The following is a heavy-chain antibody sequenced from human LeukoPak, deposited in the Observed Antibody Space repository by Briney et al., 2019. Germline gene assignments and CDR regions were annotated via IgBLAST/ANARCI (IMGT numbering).Heavy chain of an antibody. V-gene: IGHV1-18*01. J-gene: IGHJ4*02. D-gene: IGHD1-26*01. Sequence: ASVKVSCKASGYTFINYGISWVRQAPGQGLEWMGWISGYNGITNYAHKVQGRVTMTAETSTSTAYMELRSLRSDDTALYYCARQGVGGTIDYWGQGTLVIVSS. CDR1: GYTFINYG. CDR3: ARQGVGGTIDY. CDR2: ISGYNGIT.